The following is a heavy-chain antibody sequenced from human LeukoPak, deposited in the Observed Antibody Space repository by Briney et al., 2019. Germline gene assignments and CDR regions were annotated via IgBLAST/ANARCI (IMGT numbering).Heavy chain of an antibody. D-gene: IGHD2-15*01. CDR1: GYTFTGYY. V-gene: IGHV1-2*02. J-gene: IGHJ4*02. CDR3: EISGDSTVRY. CDR2: INPNSGGT. Sequence: GASVKVSCKASGYTFTGYYMHWVRQAPGQGLEWMGWINPNSGGTSYAQKFQGMVTMTKDTSISTAYMELRSVRSDDSAVYYCEISGDSTVRYWGQGTLVTVSS.